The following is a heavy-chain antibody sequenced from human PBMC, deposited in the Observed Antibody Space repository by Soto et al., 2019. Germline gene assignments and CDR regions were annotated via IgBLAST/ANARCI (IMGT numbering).Heavy chain of an antibody. V-gene: IGHV3-30*03. CDR3: ARVSYYDSSGPLTLDY. J-gene: IGHJ4*02. CDR2: ISYDGSNK. CDR1: GSTFSSYG. Sequence: GGSLRLSCAASGSTFSSYGMHWVRQAPGKGLEWVAVISYDGSNKYYADSVKGRFTISRDNSKNTLYLQMNSLRAEDTAVYYCARVSYYDSSGPLTLDYWGQGTLVTVSS. D-gene: IGHD3-22*01.